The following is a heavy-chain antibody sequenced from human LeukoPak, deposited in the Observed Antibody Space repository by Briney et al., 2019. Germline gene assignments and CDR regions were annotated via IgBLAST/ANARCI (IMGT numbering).Heavy chain of an antibody. Sequence: GRSLRLSCAASGFTFDDYAMHWVRQAPGKGLEWVSGISWNSGSISYADSVKGRFTISRDNAKNSLYLQMNSLRAEDTALYYCAKDPLYSSGWYVQYFQHWGQGTLVTVSS. CDR1: GFTFDDYA. J-gene: IGHJ1*01. D-gene: IGHD6-19*01. CDR3: AKDPLYSSGWYVQYFQH. V-gene: IGHV3-9*01. CDR2: ISWNSGSI.